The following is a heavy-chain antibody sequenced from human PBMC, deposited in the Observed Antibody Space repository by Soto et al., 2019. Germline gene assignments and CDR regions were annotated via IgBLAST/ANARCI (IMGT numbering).Heavy chain of an antibody. V-gene: IGHV1-69*01. CDR3: ARKKRDSSGRQPLYYFDY. Sequence: QVQLVQSGAEVKKPGSSVKVSCKASGGTFSSYAISWVRQAPGQGLEWMGGIIPIFGTANYAQKFQGRDTITADESTSTAYMELSSVRSEDTAVYYCARKKRDSSGRQPLYYFDYWGQGTLVTVSS. D-gene: IGHD6-19*01. CDR2: IIPIFGTA. CDR1: GGTFSSYA. J-gene: IGHJ4*02.